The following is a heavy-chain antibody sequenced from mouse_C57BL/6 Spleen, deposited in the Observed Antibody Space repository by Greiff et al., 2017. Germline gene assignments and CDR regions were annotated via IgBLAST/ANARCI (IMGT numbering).Heavy chain of an antibody. D-gene: IGHD2-4*01. CDR1: GYTFTSYT. CDR3: AIYYDYEGYFDY. CDR2: INPSSGYT. Sequence: QVQLQQSGAQLARPGASVKMSCKASGYTFTSYTMHWVKQRPGQGLEWIGYINPSSGYTKYNQKFKDKATLTADKSSSTAYMQLSSLTSEDSAVYYCAIYYDYEGYFDYWGQGTTLTVSS. V-gene: IGHV1-4*01. J-gene: IGHJ2*01.